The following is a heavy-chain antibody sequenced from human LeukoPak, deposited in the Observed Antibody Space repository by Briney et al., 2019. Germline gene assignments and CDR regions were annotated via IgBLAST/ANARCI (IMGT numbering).Heavy chain of an antibody. Sequence: GESLKISCKGSGYSFTSYWIGWVRQMHGKGLEWTGIIYPGDSDTRYSPSFQGQVTISADKSISTAYLQWKSFKALDTASYQCARIVAVGAGGCDSGGEGTVVTVSS. V-gene: IGHV5-51*01. CDR1: GYSFTSYW. CDR2: IYPGDSDT. D-gene: IGHD5-12*01. CDR3: ARIVAVGAGGCDS. J-gene: IGHJ3*02.